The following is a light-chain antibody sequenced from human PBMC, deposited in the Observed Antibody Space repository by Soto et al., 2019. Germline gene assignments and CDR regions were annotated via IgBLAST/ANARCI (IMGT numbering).Light chain of an antibody. Sequence: DIQMTQYPSTLSASVGDRVTITCRASQSISTSLAWYQQKPGKAPKLLIYQASTLRSGVPSRFSGTKSGTEFTLTISSLQPDDFATYYCQRYDSHSRAFGQGTKVEIK. CDR2: QAS. J-gene: IGKJ1*01. V-gene: IGKV1-5*03. CDR1: QSISTS. CDR3: QRYDSHSRA.